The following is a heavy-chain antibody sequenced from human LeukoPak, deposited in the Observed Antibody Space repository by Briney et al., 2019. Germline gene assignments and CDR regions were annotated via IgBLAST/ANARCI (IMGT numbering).Heavy chain of an antibody. Sequence: GGSLRLSCVASGFIFSTYGMHWVRQAPGKGLEWVAVIWSDGLNKDYADSVKGRFTISRDNSKNTLYLQMNTLRSEDTALYYCARNSAARFYYYYYMDVWGKGTTVTVSS. J-gene: IGHJ6*03. V-gene: IGHV3-33*01. CDR1: GFIFSTYG. D-gene: IGHD2-15*01. CDR3: ARNSAARFYYYYYMDV. CDR2: IWSDGLNK.